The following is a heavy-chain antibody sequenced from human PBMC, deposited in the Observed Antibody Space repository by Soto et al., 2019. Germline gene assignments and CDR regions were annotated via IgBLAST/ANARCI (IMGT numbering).Heavy chain of an antibody. J-gene: IGHJ1*01. D-gene: IGHD4-17*01. Sequence: GGSLRLSCAASGFTFSSYWMHWVRQAPGKGLVWVSRINSDGSSTSYADSVKGRFTISRDNAKNTLYLQMNSLRAEDTAVYYCARQVYGDYDEYFQHWGQGTLVTVSS. CDR3: ARQVYGDYDEYFQH. V-gene: IGHV3-74*01. CDR1: GFTFSSYW. CDR2: INSDGSST.